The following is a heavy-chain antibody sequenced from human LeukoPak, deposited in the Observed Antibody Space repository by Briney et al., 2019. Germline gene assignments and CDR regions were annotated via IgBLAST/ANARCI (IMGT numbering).Heavy chain of an antibody. V-gene: IGHV3-23*01. Sequence: GGSLRLSCAASGFTFSSYSMNWVRQAPGKGLEWVSVISGSGGSTYYADSVKGRFTISRDNSKNTLFLQMNSLRAEDTAVYYCAKEGHGTGVDYWGQGTLVTVSS. D-gene: IGHD3/OR15-3a*01. CDR3: AKEGHGTGVDY. J-gene: IGHJ4*02. CDR2: ISGSGGST. CDR1: GFTFSSYS.